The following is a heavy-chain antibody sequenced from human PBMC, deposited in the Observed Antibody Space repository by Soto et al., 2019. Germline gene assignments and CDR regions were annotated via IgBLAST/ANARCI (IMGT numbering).Heavy chain of an antibody. CDR2: IYYSGRT. V-gene: IGHV4-39*07. Sequence: SDTLSLTCTVSGGDISNSSYYWALNRQPPGKGLVWIGYIYYSGRTYYNPSLKSRLTISVETSNTQRSLRLSSVTAADTALYYWARAYVDTAMAFDYWGQGTLVTVSS. CDR3: ARAYVDTAMAFDY. J-gene: IGHJ4*02. CDR1: GGDISNSSYY. D-gene: IGHD5-18*01.